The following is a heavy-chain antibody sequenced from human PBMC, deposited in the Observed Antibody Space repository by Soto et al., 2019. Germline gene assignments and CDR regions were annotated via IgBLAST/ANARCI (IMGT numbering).Heavy chain of an antibody. J-gene: IGHJ6*02. CDR3: ARETDGADVSYYGMDV. CDR2: IIPIFGTA. D-gene: IGHD2-8*01. V-gene: IGHV1-69*06. Sequence: QVQLVQSGAEVKKPGSSVKVSCKASGGTFSNYAISWVRQAPGQGLEWMGGIIPIFGTANYAQKFQGRVTITADKSTSTAYMELSSLRTEDTAVYYCARETDGADVSYYGMDVWGQGTTVTDSS. CDR1: GGTFSNYA.